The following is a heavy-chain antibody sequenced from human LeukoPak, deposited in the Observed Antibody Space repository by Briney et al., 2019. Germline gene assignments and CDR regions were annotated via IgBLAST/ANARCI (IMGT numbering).Heavy chain of an antibody. D-gene: IGHD4-17*01. CDR1: GFTFSSYA. CDR3: ARDLQDGVPTGY. J-gene: IGHJ4*02. CDR2: ISGSGGST. V-gene: IGHV3-23*01. Sequence: GGSLRLSCAASGFTFSSYAMSWVRQAPGKGLEWVSAISGSGGSTYYADSVKGRFTISRDNSKNTLYLQLNSLSAEDTAVYYCARDLQDGVPTGYWGQGTLVIVS.